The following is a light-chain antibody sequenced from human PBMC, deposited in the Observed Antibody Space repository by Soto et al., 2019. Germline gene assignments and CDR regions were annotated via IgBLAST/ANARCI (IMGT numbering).Light chain of an antibody. V-gene: IGLV2-14*01. Sequence: QSALTQPPSASGSPGQSVTIPCTGTSSDVGGYDHVSWYQQHPGKAPKLMIYEVSNRPSGVSDRFSGSKSGNTASLTISGLLIEDEGDYYCSLYRDSSSPPFVFGSGTKLTVL. CDR3: SLYRDSSSPPFV. CDR1: SSDVGGYDH. CDR2: EVS. J-gene: IGLJ1*01.